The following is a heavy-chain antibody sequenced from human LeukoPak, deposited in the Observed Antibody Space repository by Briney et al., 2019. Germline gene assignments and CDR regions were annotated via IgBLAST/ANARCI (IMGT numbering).Heavy chain of an antibody. D-gene: IGHD1-26*01. Sequence: GGSLRLSCAASGFTFNRYWMHWVRQVPGKGLVWASRINSDGSRTNYVDSAKGRFTISRDNSKKTLYLQMNSLRAEDTAVYYCAKDSKIVGPTFRSYHYMDVWGKGTTVTVSS. CDR2: INSDGSRT. CDR1: GFTFNRYW. J-gene: IGHJ6*03. CDR3: AKDSKIVGPTFRSYHYMDV. V-gene: IGHV3-74*01.